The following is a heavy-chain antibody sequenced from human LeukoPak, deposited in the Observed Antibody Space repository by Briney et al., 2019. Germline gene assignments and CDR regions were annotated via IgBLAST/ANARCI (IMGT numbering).Heavy chain of an antibody. D-gene: IGHD6-6*01. CDR2: VYYTGST. Sequence: PSETLSLTCSVSGGSVSNYYWSWIRQPPGKGLERIGYVYYTGSTNYNPSLKSRVTMFEDKSRNQFSPRLYSVTVADTAVYYCARHFAYSSSSYFDYWGQGSLVTVSS. J-gene: IGHJ4*02. V-gene: IGHV4-59*08. CDR3: ARHFAYSSSSYFDY. CDR1: GGSVSNYY.